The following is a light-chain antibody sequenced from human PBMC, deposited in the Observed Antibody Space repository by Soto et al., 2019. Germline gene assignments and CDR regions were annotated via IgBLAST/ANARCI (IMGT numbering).Light chain of an antibody. Sequence: DIQMTQSPSTLSVSVGDRVTITCRASQTISSWLAWYKQKPGKAPKLLIYKASTLKSGVPSRLSGSGSGTEFTLTINSMKPDDFATYYCQQYKSYWTFGHGTKVDIK. CDR3: QQYKSYWT. CDR2: KAS. J-gene: IGKJ1*01. V-gene: IGKV1-5*03. CDR1: QTISSW.